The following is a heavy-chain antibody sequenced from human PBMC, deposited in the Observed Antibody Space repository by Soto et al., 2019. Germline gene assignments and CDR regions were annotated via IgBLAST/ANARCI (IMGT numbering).Heavy chain of an antibody. CDR2: IYYSGST. J-gene: IGHJ3*02. CDR1: GGSISSSSYY. V-gene: IGHV4-39*01. Sequence: QLQLQESGPGLVKPSETLSLTCTVSGGSISSSSYYWGWIRQPPGKGLEWIGSIYYSGSTYYNPSLKSRVTISVDTSKNQFSLKLSSVTAADTAVYYCARPRPDIDAFDIWGQGTMVTVSS. CDR3: ARPRPDIDAFDI. D-gene: IGHD5-12*01.